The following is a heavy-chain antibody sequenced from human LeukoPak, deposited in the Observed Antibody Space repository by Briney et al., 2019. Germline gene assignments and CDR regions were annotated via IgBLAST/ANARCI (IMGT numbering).Heavy chain of an antibody. Sequence: SVKASCKASGGTFSSYAISWVRQAPGQGLEWMGGIIPIFGTANYAQKFQGRVTITTDESTSTAYMELSSLRSEDTAVYYCARGPLLVVITPFYFDYWGQGTLVTVSS. CDR2: IIPIFGTA. CDR3: ARGPLLVVITPFYFDY. D-gene: IGHD3-22*01. CDR1: GGTFSSYA. J-gene: IGHJ4*02. V-gene: IGHV1-69*05.